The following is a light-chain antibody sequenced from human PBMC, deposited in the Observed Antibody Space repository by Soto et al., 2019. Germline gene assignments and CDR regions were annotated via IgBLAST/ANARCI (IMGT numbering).Light chain of an antibody. CDR3: QQYNKWPLT. CDR2: GAF. J-gene: IGKJ4*01. V-gene: IGKV3-15*01. Sequence: EIVMTQSPATLSVSQGERATLSCRASESVSSNLAWYKQKPGQAPRLLIYGAFTRATGVPARFSGSGSGTEFTLTISSLQSEDFAVFYCQQYNKWPLTFGGGTMVELK. CDR1: ESVSSN.